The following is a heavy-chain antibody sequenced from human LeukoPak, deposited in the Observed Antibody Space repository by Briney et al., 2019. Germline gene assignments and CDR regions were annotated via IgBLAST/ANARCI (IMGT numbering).Heavy chain of an antibody. Sequence: LETLSLTCTVSGGSISSSSYYWGWLRQPPGKGLEWIGSIYYSGSTYYNPSLKSRVTISVDTSKNQFSLKLSSVTAADTAVYYCARADRIAARPDAFDIWGQGTMVTVSS. D-gene: IGHD6-6*01. J-gene: IGHJ3*02. CDR3: ARADRIAARPDAFDI. CDR1: GGSISSSSYY. V-gene: IGHV4-39*07. CDR2: IYYSGST.